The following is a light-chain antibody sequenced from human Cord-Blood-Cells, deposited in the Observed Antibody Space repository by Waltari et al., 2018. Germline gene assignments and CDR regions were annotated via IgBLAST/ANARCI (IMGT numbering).Light chain of an antibody. CDR3: QQYGSSPPSYT. J-gene: IGKJ2*01. CDR1: QSVSSSY. CDR2: GAS. V-gene: IGKV3-20*01. Sequence: EIVLTQYPGTLSLSPGERATLSCRASQSVSSSYLAWYQQKPGQAPRLLIYGASSRATGIPDRFGGSGSVTDFTLTISRLEPEDFAVYYCQQYGSSPPSYTFGQGTKLEIK.